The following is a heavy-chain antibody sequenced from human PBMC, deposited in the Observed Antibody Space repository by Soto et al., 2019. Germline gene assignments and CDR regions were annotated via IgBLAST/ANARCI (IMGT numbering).Heavy chain of an antibody. Sequence: GASVKVSCKASGYTFTSYAIDWVRQAPGQRLEWMGWINAGNGNTKYSQKFQGRVTITRDTSASTAYMELRSLRSDDTAVYYCARDGFNCISTSCYPGQTDAYCGGDCWFDYWGQGTLVTVSS. CDR2: INAGNGNT. D-gene: IGHD2-21*02. CDR3: ARDGFNCISTSCYPGQTDAYCGGDCWFDY. J-gene: IGHJ4*02. V-gene: IGHV1-3*01. CDR1: GYTFTSYA.